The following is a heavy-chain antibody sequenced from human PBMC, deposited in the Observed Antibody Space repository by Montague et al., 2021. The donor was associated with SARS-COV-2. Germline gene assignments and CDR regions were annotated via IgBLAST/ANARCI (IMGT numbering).Heavy chain of an antibody. CDR3: ARESGSGSDLVY. CDR1: GGSISSGSYY. J-gene: IGHJ4*02. CDR2: NYTSGST. V-gene: IGHV4-39*02. Sequence: SETLSLTCTVSGGSISSGSYYWGWLRQPPGKGLEWIGSNYTSGSTYYNSSRKSRVTIFVDTSKNHFSLKLSSVTAADTAVYYCARESGSGSDLVYWGQGTLVTVSS. D-gene: IGHD3-10*01.